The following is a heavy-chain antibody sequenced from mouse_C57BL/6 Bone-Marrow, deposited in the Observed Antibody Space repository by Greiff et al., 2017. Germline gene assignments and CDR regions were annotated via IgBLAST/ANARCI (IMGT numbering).Heavy chain of an antibody. V-gene: IGHV1-80*01. CDR2: IYPGDGDT. J-gene: IGHJ2*01. CDR1: GYAFSSYW. CDR3: ARFGYYYFDY. D-gene: IGHD2-3*01. Sequence: QVQLKESGAELVKPGASVKISCKASGYAFSSYWMNWVKQRPGKGLEWIGQIYPGDGDTNYNGKFKGKATLTAAKSSSTAYMQLSSLTSEDSAVYFCARFGYYYFDYWGQGTTLTVSS.